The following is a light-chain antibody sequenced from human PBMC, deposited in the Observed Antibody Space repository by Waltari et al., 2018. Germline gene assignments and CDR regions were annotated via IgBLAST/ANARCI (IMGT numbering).Light chain of an antibody. Sequence: QSVLTQPPSLSGAPGQRVTIPCTGSSSNIGPGYAVHWYQQLPGTAPKLLIYGNSNRPSGVPDRFSGSKSGTSASLAITGLQAEDEADYYCQSYDSSLSVVFGGGTKLTVL. CDR2: GNS. CDR3: QSYDSSLSVV. CDR1: SSNIGPGYA. V-gene: IGLV1-40*01. J-gene: IGLJ2*01.